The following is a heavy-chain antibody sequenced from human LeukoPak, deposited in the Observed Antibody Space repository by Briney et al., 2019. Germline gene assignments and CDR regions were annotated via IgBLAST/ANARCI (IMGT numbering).Heavy chain of an antibody. J-gene: IGHJ4*02. V-gene: IGHV3-23*01. D-gene: IGHD2-2*01. CDR2: ISGSGGSA. CDR3: AKDRGRLVAASLDY. CDR1: GFTFSSYA. Sequence: PGGSLRLSCAASGFTFSSYAMSWVRQAPGKGLEWVSAISGSGGSAYYADSVKGRFTISRDNSKNTLYLQMNSLRAEDTAVYYCAKDRGRLVAASLDYWGQGTLVTVSS.